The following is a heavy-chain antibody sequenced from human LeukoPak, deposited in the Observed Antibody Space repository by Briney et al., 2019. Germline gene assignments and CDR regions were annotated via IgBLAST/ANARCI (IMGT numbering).Heavy chain of an antibody. J-gene: IGHJ4*02. CDR3: AKDLSGSYYD. Sequence: PGGSLRLSCEASGFTFSRYSMHWVRQAPGKGLVGVSRINSDGSGTHYTDAVKGRFTISRDNAKNTLYLQVNGLRAEDTAVYYCAKDLSGSYYDWGQGTLVTVSS. V-gene: IGHV3-74*01. CDR2: INSDGSGT. D-gene: IGHD1-26*01. CDR1: GFTFSRYS.